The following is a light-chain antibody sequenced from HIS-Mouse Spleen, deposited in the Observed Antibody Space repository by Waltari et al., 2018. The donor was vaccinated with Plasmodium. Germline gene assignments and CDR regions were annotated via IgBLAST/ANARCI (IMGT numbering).Light chain of an antibody. CDR2: EGS. Sequence: QSALTQPASASGSPGQSITIPCLGISTHSGSYNLVPWYQQHPGKAPKLMIYEGSKRPSGVSNRFSGSKSGNTASLTISGLQAEDEADYYCCSYAGSSTWVFGGGTKLTVL. J-gene: IGLJ3*02. CDR3: CSYAGSSTWV. V-gene: IGLV2-23*01. CDR1: STHSGSYNL.